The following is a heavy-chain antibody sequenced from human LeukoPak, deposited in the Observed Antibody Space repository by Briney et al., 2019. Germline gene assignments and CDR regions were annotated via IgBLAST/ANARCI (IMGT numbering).Heavy chain of an antibody. V-gene: IGHV3-20*01. D-gene: IGHD3-10*01. CDR1: GFTFDDYG. Sequence: PGGSLRLSCAASGFTFDDYGMSWVRQAPGEGLEWVSGINWNGGSTGYADSVKGRFTISRDNAKNSLYLQMNSLRAEDTALYHCARVPNYYGSGSYTPADYWGQGTLVTVSS. CDR3: ARVPNYYGSGSYTPADY. J-gene: IGHJ4*02. CDR2: INWNGGST.